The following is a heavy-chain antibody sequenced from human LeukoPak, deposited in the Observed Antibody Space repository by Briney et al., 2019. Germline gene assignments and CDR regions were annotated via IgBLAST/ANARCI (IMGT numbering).Heavy chain of an antibody. J-gene: IGHJ4*02. CDR2: IYPCDSDT. V-gene: IGHV5-51*01. CDR3: AAGMAARGKHYFDY. CDR1: GYSFTSYW. D-gene: IGHD6-13*01. Sequence: GESLKISCKGSGYSFTSYWIGWARQMPGKGVEWMAIIYPCDSDTRYSPSFQGQVTISADKSISTACLQWSSLNYSDTAMYYCAAGMAARGKHYFDYWGQGTLVTVSS.